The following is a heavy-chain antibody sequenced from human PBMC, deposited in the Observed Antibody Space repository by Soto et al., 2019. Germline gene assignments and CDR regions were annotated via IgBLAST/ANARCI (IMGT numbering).Heavy chain of an antibody. Sequence: EVQLLESGGGLVQPGGSLRLSCAASGFTFSSYAITWVRQAPGKGLEWVSGISGSGGDTYYADPVKGRFTISRDNSKNTLYLQMNSLRAEDTAVYCCAKVSLGATTITDFYYYGMDVWGQGTTVTVSS. V-gene: IGHV3-23*01. D-gene: IGHD1-26*01. CDR1: GFTFSSYA. J-gene: IGHJ6*02. CDR2: ISGSGGDT. CDR3: AKVSLGATTITDFYYYGMDV.